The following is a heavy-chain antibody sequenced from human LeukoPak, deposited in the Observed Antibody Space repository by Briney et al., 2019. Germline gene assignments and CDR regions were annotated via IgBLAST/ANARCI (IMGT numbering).Heavy chain of an antibody. Sequence: ASVKVSCKASGCTFTNYGVGWVRQAPGQGLEWMGWISAYNGNINYAQKLQGRVTMTTDTSTSTAYMEVRSLRSDDTAVYYCARDLTRNGIAATGGLSDWGQGTLVTVSS. CDR1: GCTFTNYG. J-gene: IGHJ4*02. V-gene: IGHV1-18*01. CDR3: ARDLTRNGIAATGGLSD. CDR2: ISAYNGNI. D-gene: IGHD6-13*01.